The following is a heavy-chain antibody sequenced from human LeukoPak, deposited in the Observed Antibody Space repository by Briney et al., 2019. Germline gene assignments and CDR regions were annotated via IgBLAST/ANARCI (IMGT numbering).Heavy chain of an antibody. J-gene: IGHJ4*02. CDR1: GYTFTIYG. Sequence: ASVTVSYKRSGYTFTIYGVSWVRQAPGQRLEWMGWISTYNYNTYFAQKFRGRVTLTKDTSTSTVYMELRNLRSDDSAIYYCARQVDTTMALPDYWGQGTLVTVSS. CDR2: ISTYNYNT. D-gene: IGHD5-18*01. CDR3: ARQVDTTMALPDY. V-gene: IGHV1-18*01.